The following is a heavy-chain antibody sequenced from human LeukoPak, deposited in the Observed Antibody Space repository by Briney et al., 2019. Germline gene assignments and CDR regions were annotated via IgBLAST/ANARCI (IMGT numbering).Heavy chain of an antibody. Sequence: PSETLSPTCTVSGGSISSNNYWGWIRQPPGMGLEWIGSIHFTINTYYNPSLKSRLTISIDTSKNQFSLRLRSVTAADTAVYYCTRYEEEDGQNAKTIDYWGQGTLVTVSS. D-gene: IGHD5-24*01. CDR3: TRYEEEDGQNAKTIDY. CDR1: GGSISSNNY. J-gene: IGHJ4*02. CDR2: IHFTINT. V-gene: IGHV4-39*01.